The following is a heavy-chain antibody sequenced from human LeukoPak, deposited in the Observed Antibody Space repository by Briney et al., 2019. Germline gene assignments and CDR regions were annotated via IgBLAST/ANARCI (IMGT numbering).Heavy chain of an antibody. CDR1: GYTFTSYG. CDR3: ARCITMVRGVIIRGENWFDP. D-gene: IGHD3-10*01. Sequence: ASLKVSCKASGYTFTSYGISWVRQAPGQGLEWMGWISAYNGNTNYAQKLQGRVTMTTDTSTSTAYMELRSLRSDDTAVYYCARCITMVRGVIIRGENWFDPWGQGTLVTVSS. J-gene: IGHJ5*02. CDR2: ISAYNGNT. V-gene: IGHV1-18*01.